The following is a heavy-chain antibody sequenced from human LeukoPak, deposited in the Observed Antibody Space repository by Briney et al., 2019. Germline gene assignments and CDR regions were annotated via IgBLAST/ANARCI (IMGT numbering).Heavy chain of an antibody. CDR3: ARGGFSYYYGSGSYYVY. J-gene: IGHJ4*02. V-gene: IGHV3-23*01. Sequence: GGSLRLSCAASGFTFSSYAMSWVRQAPGKGLEWVSAISGSGGSTYYADSVKGRFTISRDNSKNTLYLQMNSLRAEDTAVYYCARGGFSYYYGSGSYYVYWGQGTLVTVSS. CDR1: GFTFSSYA. CDR2: ISGSGGST. D-gene: IGHD3-10*01.